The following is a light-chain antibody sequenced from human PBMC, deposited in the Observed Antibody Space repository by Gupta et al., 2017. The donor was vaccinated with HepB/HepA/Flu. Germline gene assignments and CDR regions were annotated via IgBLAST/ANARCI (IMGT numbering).Light chain of an antibody. V-gene: IGLV1-51*02. CDR1: SSNIGNTY. Sequence: SVLTQRPSLSAAPGKKVRTYCLGSSSNIGNTYASWSKQLPGTAPKLLIYENNKRPSGIPDRFSGSKSGTSATLGITGLQTGDEADYYCGTWDISLSAGVFGGGTRLTVL. J-gene: IGLJ2*01. CDR2: ENN. CDR3: GTWDISLSAGV.